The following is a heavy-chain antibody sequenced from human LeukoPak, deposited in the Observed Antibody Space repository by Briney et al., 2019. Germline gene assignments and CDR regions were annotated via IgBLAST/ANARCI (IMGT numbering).Heavy chain of an antibody. CDR3: ARVVGGHFDY. J-gene: IGHJ4*02. CDR1: GYTFTSYY. V-gene: IGHV1-46*01. D-gene: IGHD1-26*01. Sequence: ASVKASCKASGYTFTSYYMHWVRQAPGQGLEWMGIINPSGGSTSYAQKFQGRVTMTRDMSTSTVYMELSSLRSEDTAVYYCARVVGGHFDYWGQGTLVTVSS. CDR2: INPSGGST.